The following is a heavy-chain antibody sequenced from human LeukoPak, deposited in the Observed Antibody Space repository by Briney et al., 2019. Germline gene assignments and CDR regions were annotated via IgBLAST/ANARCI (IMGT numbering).Heavy chain of an antibody. D-gene: IGHD2-8*02. V-gene: IGHV1-18*01. CDR1: GYTFTSYG. Sequence: GASVKVSCKASGYTFTSYGISWVRQAPGQGLEWMGWISAYNDNTNYAQKLQDRVTMTTDTSTTTAYMELRSLRSDDTAVYYCARDMEGYGNLDYWGQGTLVTVSS. CDR2: ISAYNDNT. CDR3: ARDMEGYGNLDY. J-gene: IGHJ4*02.